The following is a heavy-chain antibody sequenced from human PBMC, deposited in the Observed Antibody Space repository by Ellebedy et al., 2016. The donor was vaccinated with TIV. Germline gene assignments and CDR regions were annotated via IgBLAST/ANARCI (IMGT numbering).Heavy chain of an antibody. V-gene: IGHV3-48*03. J-gene: IGHJ4*02. CDR1: GFTFSSYE. D-gene: IGHD3-10*01. Sequence: PGGSLRLSCAASGFTFSSYEMNWVRKAPGKGLEWVSYISSSGSTIYYADSVKGRFTISRDNAKNSLYLQMNSLRAEDTAVYYCARQLVREPDFDYWGQGTLVTVSS. CDR2: ISSSGSTI. CDR3: ARQLVREPDFDY.